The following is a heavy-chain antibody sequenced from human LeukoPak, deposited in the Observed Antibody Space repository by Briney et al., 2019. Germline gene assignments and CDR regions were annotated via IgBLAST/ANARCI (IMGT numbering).Heavy chain of an antibody. D-gene: IGHD2/OR15-2a*01. V-gene: IGHV3-53*01. J-gene: IGHJ4*02. CDR1: GFSVSSKY. CDR2: IYSGGST. Sequence: GGSLRLSCAASGFSVSSKYMSWVRQAPGKGLEWVSVIYSGGSTYYADSVKGRFTISRDNSKNTLYIQMNSLGAEDTAVYYCARASFPYYFDYWGQGTLVTVSS. CDR3: ARASFPYYFDY.